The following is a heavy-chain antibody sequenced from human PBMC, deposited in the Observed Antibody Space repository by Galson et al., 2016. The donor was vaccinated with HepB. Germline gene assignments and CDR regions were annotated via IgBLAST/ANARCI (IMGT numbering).Heavy chain of an antibody. CDR2: LGFGSGDL. Sequence: SVQVSCKASGFTFSSSTVQWVRQTRGQRLEWIGWLGFGSGDLSYAQKFQERVTITSDTSTSTAYMELSSLRSEDTAVYYCAADYHDTYFDPWGQGTLVTVSS. V-gene: IGHV1-58*01. D-gene: IGHD3-16*02. J-gene: IGHJ5*02. CDR3: AADYHDTYFDP. CDR1: GFTFSSST.